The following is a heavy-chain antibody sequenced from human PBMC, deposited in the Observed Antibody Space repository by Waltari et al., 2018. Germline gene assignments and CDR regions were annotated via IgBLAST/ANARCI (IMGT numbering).Heavy chain of an antibody. CDR1: GDSFPRYSAA. D-gene: IGHD2-15*01. V-gene: IGHV6-1*01. J-gene: IGHJ4*02. CDR2: TYFRSKWSD. Sequence: QVLLQQSGPGLVRPSPTLSLTCAISGDSFPRYSAAWNWVRKSPSRGLEWLGRTYFRSKWSDDYAVSVRGRITINPDTSKNQFSLHLNSVTPEDTAVYYCARGVVANTYYFDYWGQGILVTVSS. CDR3: ARGVVANTYYFDY.